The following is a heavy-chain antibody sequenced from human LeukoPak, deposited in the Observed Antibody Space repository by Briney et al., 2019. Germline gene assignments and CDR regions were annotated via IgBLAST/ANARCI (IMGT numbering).Heavy chain of an antibody. CDR3: AKDSPGFGIVFDS. D-gene: IGHD3-16*01. J-gene: IGHJ4*02. CDR1: RFTFSTYS. CDR2: ITAGGGNK. Sequence: PGGSLRLSCAASRFTFSTYSMSWVRQAPGKGLEWVSTITAGGGNKDYADSVKGRFTISRDNSKNTVYLQMNSLRAEDTAVYYCAKDSPGFGIVFDSWSQGTLVTVSS. V-gene: IGHV3-23*01.